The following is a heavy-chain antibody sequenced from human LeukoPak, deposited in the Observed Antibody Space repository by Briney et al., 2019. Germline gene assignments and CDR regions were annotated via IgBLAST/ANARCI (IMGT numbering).Heavy chain of an antibody. CDR1: GGSISSSNW. J-gene: IGHJ4*02. V-gene: IGHV4-4*02. Sequence: SGTLSLTCAVSGGSISSSNWWSWVRQPPGKGLEWIGEIYHSGSTNYNPSLKSRVTISVDKSKNQFSLKLSSVTAADTAVYYCASSSYDSSGYYPRLFDYWGQGTLVTVSS. CDR2: IYHSGST. CDR3: ASSSYDSSGYYPRLFDY. D-gene: IGHD3-22*01.